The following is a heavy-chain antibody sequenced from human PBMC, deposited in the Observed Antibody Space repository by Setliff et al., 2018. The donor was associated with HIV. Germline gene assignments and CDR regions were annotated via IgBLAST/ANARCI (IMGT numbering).Heavy chain of an antibody. CDR1: GGSISSGGYY. D-gene: IGHD4-4*01. CDR2: IYYSGST. Sequence: SETLSLTCTVSGGSISSGGYYWSWIRQHPGKGLEWIGYIYYSGSTYYNPSLKSRVTISVDTSKNQFSLKLSSVTAADTAVYYCAREPDSIPYDYWGQGTLVTVSS. V-gene: IGHV4-31*03. J-gene: IGHJ4*02. CDR3: AREPDSIPYDY.